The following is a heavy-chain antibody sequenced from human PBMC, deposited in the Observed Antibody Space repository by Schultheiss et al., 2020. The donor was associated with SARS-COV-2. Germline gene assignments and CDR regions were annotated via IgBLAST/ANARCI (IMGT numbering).Heavy chain of an antibody. V-gene: IGHV6-1*01. Sequence: SQTLSLTCAISGDSVSSKSVAWNWIRQSPSRGLEWLGRTYYRSKWYYDYAVSVKSRIIINPDTSRNQFSVQLSSVTPEDTAVYYCARDWSDFWSGYQAGMDVWGQGTTVTVSS. CDR1: GDSVSSKSVA. CDR2: TYYRSKWYY. J-gene: IGHJ6*02. D-gene: IGHD3-3*01. CDR3: ARDWSDFWSGYQAGMDV.